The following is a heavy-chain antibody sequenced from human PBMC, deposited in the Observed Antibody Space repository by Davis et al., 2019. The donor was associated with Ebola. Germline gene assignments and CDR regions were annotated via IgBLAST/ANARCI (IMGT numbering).Heavy chain of an antibody. J-gene: IGHJ6*02. Sequence: PGGLLRPPCAAPGFTFRDYYMDGVRQAQGKGLERLALLSYTGNDEYYADSVKGRFTISRDNSKNTLYLQMNSLRAEDTAVYYCARDAATYCSGGSCHFVGMDVWGQGTTVTVSS. CDR2: LSYTGNDE. CDR3: ARDAATYCSGGSCHFVGMDV. V-gene: IGHV3-30*03. CDR1: GFTFRDYY. D-gene: IGHD2-15*01.